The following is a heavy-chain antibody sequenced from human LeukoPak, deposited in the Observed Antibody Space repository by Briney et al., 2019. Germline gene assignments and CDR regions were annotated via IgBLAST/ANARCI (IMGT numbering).Heavy chain of an antibody. D-gene: IGHD1-1*01. CDR2: IKQDGSEK. CDR3: ARGPSRELTSCYMDV. CDR1: GFTFSSYW. Sequence: GGSLRLSCAASGFTFSSYWMSWVRQAPGKGLEWVANIKQDGSEKYYVDSVKGRFTISRDNAKNSLYLQMNSLRAEDTAVYYCARGPSRELTSCYMDVWGKGTTVTVSS. J-gene: IGHJ6*03. V-gene: IGHV3-7*01.